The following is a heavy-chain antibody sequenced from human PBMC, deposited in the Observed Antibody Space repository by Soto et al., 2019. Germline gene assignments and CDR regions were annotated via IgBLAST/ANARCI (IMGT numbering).Heavy chain of an antibody. V-gene: IGHV1-69*01. CDR1: GGIFSSNA. CDR3: ATGGRGYSSAPRFYFDY. CDR2: ILPIFGTT. J-gene: IGHJ4*02. D-gene: IGHD5-18*01. Sequence: QVQLVQSGAEVKKPGSSVKVSCQASGGIFSSNAIRWVRQAPGQGLEWMGGILPIFGTTNYAQNFQGRATITADESTSTAYMELSSLKSEDTALYYCATGGRGYSSAPRFYFDYWGQGTLVTVSS.